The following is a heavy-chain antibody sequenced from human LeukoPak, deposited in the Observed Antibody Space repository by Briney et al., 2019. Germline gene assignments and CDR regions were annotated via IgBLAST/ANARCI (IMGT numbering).Heavy chain of an antibody. Sequence: GGSLRLSCAASGFTFSSYEMNWVRQAPGKGLEWVSYISTSGSTIYYADSVKGRFTISIDNAKNSLYLQMNSLRAEDTAIYYCARQWLTPFDYWGQGTLVTVSS. CDR3: ARQWLTPFDY. V-gene: IGHV3-48*03. CDR1: GFTFSSYE. J-gene: IGHJ4*02. D-gene: IGHD6-19*01. CDR2: ISTSGSTI.